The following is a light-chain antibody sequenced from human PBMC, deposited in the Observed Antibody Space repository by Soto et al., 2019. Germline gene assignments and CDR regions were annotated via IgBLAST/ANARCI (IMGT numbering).Light chain of an antibody. CDR2: GAS. CDR1: QSISDA. J-gene: IGKJ5*01. CDR3: QQRDSWPIT. Sequence: EIVMTQSPATLSLSPGGRATLSCRASQSISDALAWYKQKPGQAPRLLSYGASTRATSFPARFSGSGSGTEFTLTISTLKSEDFAVYYCQQRDSWPITFGQGTRLEIK. V-gene: IGKV3-15*01.